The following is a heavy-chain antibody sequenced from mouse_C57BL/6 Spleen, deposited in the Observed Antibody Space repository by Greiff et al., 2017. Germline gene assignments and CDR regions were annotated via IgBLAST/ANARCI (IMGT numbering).Heavy chain of an antibody. J-gene: IGHJ1*03. V-gene: IGHV3-6*01. D-gene: IGHD1-1*01. CDR2: IRYDGSN. CDR1: GYSITSGYY. CDR3: ARDGSSNWYFEV. Sequence: EVQLLESGPGLVKPSQSLSLTCSVTGYSITSGYYWNWIRQFTGNKLEWMGYIRYDGSNNYNPPLKNRISITRDTSKNQVFMKLNSVTTEDTATYYCARDGSSNWYFEVWGTGTTVTASS.